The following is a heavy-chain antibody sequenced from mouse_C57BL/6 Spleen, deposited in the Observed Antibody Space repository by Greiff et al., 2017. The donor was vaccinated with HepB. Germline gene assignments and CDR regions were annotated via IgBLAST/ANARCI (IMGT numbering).Heavy chain of an antibody. CDR3: ARDELPRYGSSYGGFAY. CDR1: GYTFTSYW. J-gene: IGHJ3*01. V-gene: IGHV1-55*01. Sequence: VQLQQSGAELVKPGASVKMSCKASGYTFTSYWITWVKQRPGQGLEWIGDIYPGSGSTNYNEKFKSKATLTVDTSSSTAYMQLSSLTSEDSAVYYCARDELPRYGSSYGGFAYWGQGTLVTVSA. CDR2: IYPGSGST. D-gene: IGHD1-1*01.